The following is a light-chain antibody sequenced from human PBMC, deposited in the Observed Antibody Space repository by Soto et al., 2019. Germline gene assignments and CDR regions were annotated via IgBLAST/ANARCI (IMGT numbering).Light chain of an antibody. V-gene: IGKV3-11*02. CDR1: ESVVRD. Sequence: EIVLTQSPVTLSLSPGDTATLSCRASESVVRDLAWYQQKPGQAPRLLMYDTSKRATGIPARFSGSGYGRDFTLPISSLEPEDFAVYYCQQRSNWPLTFGGGTKVEIK. CDR3: QQRSNWPLT. J-gene: IGKJ4*01. CDR2: DTS.